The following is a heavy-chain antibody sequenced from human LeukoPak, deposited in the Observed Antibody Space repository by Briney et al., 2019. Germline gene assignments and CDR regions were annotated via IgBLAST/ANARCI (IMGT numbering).Heavy chain of an antibody. CDR1: GFTFSNYG. J-gene: IGHJ4*02. Sequence: PGGSLRLSCAAAGFTFSNYGMHWVRQAPGKGLEWVSFVRYDGSNTYYADSVKGRFTISRHNSKNPLYLQMNSLRAEETAVYYCAKDLLADCSSTSCYRGFHYWGQGTVVTVSS. D-gene: IGHD2-2*01. V-gene: IGHV3-30*02. CDR2: VRYDGSNT. CDR3: AKDLLADCSSTSCYRGFHY.